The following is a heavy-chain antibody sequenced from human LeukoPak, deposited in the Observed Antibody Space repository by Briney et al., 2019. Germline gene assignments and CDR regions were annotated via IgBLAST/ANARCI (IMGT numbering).Heavy chain of an antibody. V-gene: IGHV3-15*01. CDR3: TTEGYCSGGSCYGIYYFDY. CDR1: GFTFSNAW. Sequence: GGSLRLSCAASGFTFSNAWMSWVRQAPGKGLEWVGRIKSKTDGGTTDYAAPVKGRFTISRDDSKNTLYLQMNSLKTEDTAVYYCTTEGYCSGGSCYGIYYFDYWGQGTLVTVSS. J-gene: IGHJ4*02. D-gene: IGHD2-15*01. CDR2: IKSKTDGGTT.